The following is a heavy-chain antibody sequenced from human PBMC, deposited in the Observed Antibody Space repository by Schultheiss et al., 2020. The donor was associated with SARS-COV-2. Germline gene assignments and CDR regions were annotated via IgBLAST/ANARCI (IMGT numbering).Heavy chain of an antibody. J-gene: IGHJ4*02. D-gene: IGHD1-26*01. V-gene: IGHV1-2*06. CDR3: ATGFLRVGAD. CDR2: INPNSGGT. Sequence: ASVKVSCKASGYTFTGYYMHWVRQAPGQGLEWMGRINPNSGGTNYAQKFQGRVTMTRDTSINTAYMELSGLRSDDTAVYYCATGFLRVGADWGQGTLVTVSS. CDR1: GYTFTGYY.